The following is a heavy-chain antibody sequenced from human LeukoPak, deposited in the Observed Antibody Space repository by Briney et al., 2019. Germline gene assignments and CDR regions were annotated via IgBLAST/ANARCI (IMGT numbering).Heavy chain of an antibody. CDR2: IFYTGST. CDR3: ASLAYYSFDY. CDR1: GGSISSGDYY. J-gene: IGHJ4*02. Sequence: SQTLSLTCTVSGGSISSGDYYWSWIRQPPGKGLEWIGYIFYTGSTYYSPSLKSRVTISVDTSKNQFSLRLSSVTAADTAVYYCASLAYYSFDYWGQGTLVTVSS. V-gene: IGHV4-30-4*01. D-gene: IGHD2-21*01.